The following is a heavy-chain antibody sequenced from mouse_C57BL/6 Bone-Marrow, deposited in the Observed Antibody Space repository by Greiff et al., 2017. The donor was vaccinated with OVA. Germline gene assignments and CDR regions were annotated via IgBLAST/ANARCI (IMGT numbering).Heavy chain of an antibody. CDR3: ARGDGSSPYAMDY. V-gene: IGHV1-26*01. J-gene: IGHJ4*01. CDR1: GYTFTDSY. CDR2: INPNNGGT. Sequence: VQLQQSGPELVQPGASVKISCKASGYTFTDSYMNWVKQSHGQSLEWIGDINPNNGGTSYNQTFKGKATLTVDKSSSTAYMELRSLTSEDSAVYYCARGDGSSPYAMDYWGQGTSVTVSS. D-gene: IGHD1-1*01.